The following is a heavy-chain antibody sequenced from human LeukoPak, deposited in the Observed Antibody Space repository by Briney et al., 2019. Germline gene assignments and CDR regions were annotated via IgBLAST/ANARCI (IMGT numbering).Heavy chain of an antibody. CDR1: GGSFSGYY. CDR3: ARTARLLDS. V-gene: IGHV4-34*01. J-gene: IGHJ4*02. D-gene: IGHD2-15*01. CDR2: INHSGST. Sequence: PSETLSLTCAVYGGSFSGYYWSWIRQPPGKGLEWIGEINHSGSTNYNPSLKSRVTISVDTSKNQFSLKLSSVTAADTAVYYCARTARLLDSWGQGALVTVSS.